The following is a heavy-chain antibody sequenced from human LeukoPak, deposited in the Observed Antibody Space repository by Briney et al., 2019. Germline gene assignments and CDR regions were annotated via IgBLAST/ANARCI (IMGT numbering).Heavy chain of an antibody. D-gene: IGHD3-10*01. CDR2: INPNSGGT. CDR3: ASEVLWFGELSPVY. V-gene: IGHV1-2*02. CDR1: GYTFTGYY. Sequence: ASVKVSCKASGYTFTGYYMHWVRQAPGQGLEWMGWINPNSGGTNYAQKFQGRVTMTRDTSISTAYMELSRLRSDDTAVYYCASEVLWFGELSPVYWGQGTLVTVSS. J-gene: IGHJ4*02.